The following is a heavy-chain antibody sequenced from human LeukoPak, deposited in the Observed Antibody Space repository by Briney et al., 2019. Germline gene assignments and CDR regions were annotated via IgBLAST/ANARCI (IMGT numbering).Heavy chain of an antibody. CDR1: GFTFSSYS. V-gene: IGHV3-21*01. CDR3: ARDHYGISYFDY. J-gene: IGHJ4*02. CDR2: ISSSSSYM. D-gene: IGHD3-9*01. Sequence: GGSLRLSCAASGFTFSSYSMNWVRQAPGKGLEWVSSISSSSSYMYYADSVKGRFTISRDNAKNSLCLQMNSLRAEDTAVYYCARDHYGISYFDYWGQGTLVTVSS.